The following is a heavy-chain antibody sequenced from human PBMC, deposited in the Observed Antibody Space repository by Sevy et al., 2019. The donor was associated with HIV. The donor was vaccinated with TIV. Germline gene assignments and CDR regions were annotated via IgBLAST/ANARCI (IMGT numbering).Heavy chain of an antibody. CDR2: ISSSGSTI. J-gene: IGHJ4*02. Sequence: GGSLRLSCAASGFTFSSYAMSWVRQAPGKGLEWVSYISSSGSTIYYADSVKGRFTISRVNAKNSLYLQMNSLRAEDTAVYYCARAAGSGGFDYWGQGTLVTVSS. CDR1: GFTFSSYA. CDR3: ARAAGSGGFDY. D-gene: IGHD1-1*01. V-gene: IGHV3-48*03.